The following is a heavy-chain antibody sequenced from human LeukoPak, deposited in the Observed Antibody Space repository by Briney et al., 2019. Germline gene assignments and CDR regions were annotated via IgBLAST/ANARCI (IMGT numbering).Heavy chain of an antibody. D-gene: IGHD5-24*01. CDR3: ARVGVEMATIGFVDY. V-gene: IGHV3-30-3*01. J-gene: IGHJ4*02. CDR2: ISYDGSNK. Sequence: GGSLRLSCAASGFTFSSYAMHWVRQAPGKGLEWVAVISYDGSNKYYADSVKGRFTISRDNSKNTLYLQMNSLRAEDTAVYYCARVGVEMATIGFVDYWGQGTLVTVSS. CDR1: GFTFSSYA.